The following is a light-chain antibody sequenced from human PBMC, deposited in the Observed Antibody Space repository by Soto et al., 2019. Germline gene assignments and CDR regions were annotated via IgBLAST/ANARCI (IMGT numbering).Light chain of an antibody. Sequence: QAVVTQPPSASGTPGQRVTISCSGSRSNIGSNYVYWYHELPGTAPKLLIYRNNQRPSGVPDRFSGSKSCTSDSLAISGLRSEAEADYYCATWDDSLYGVVFGGGTQLTVL. V-gene: IGLV1-47*01. J-gene: IGLJ2*01. CDR3: ATWDDSLYGVV. CDR2: RNN. CDR1: RSNIGSNY.